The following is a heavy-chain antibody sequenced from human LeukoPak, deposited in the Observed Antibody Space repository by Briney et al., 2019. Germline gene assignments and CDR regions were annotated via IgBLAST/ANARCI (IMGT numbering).Heavy chain of an antibody. CDR3: ARDDVQYCSGGSCYSGPTGY. CDR2: IIPIFGKE. V-gene: IGHV1-69*05. J-gene: IGHJ4*02. Sequence: SVKVSCKASGGTFSSYAISWVRQAPGQGLEWMGGIIPIFGKENYAQKFQGRVTITTDESTSTAYMELSSLRSEDTAVYYCARDDVQYCSGGSCYSGPTGYWGQGTLVTVSS. CDR1: GGTFSSYA. D-gene: IGHD2-15*01.